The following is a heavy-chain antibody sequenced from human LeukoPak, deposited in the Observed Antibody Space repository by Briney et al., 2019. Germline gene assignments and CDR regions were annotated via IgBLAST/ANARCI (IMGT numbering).Heavy chain of an antibody. Sequence: TGGSLRLSCAASGITFSSYGMSWVRQAPGKGLEWVSSISSTGGTTYYADSVKGRFTISRDNSKDTLYLQMNSLRAEDTAIYYCAKNGDRGAYCTGGTCYPYFYYYMDVWGKGTTVTI. D-gene: IGHD2-15*01. J-gene: IGHJ6*03. V-gene: IGHV3-23*01. CDR1: GITFSSYG. CDR2: ISSTGGTT. CDR3: AKNGDRGAYCTGGTCYPYFYYYMDV.